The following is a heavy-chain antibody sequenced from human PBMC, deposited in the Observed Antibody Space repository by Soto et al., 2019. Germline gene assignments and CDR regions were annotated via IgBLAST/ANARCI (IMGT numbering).Heavy chain of an antibody. CDR1: GFTFDDYA. D-gene: IGHD6-6*01. CDR2: ISWNSGSI. J-gene: IGHJ4*02. CDR3: AKDPGLSIAAPYYFDY. Sequence: EVQLVESGGGLVQPGRSLRLSCAASGFTFDDYAMHWVRQAPGKGLEWVSGISWNSGSIGYADSVKGRFTISRDNAKNSLYLQMNSLRAEDTALYYCAKDPGLSIAAPYYFDYWGQGTLVTVSS. V-gene: IGHV3-9*01.